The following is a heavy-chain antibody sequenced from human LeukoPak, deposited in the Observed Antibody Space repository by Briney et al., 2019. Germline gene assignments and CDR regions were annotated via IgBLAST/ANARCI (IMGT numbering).Heavy chain of an antibody. V-gene: IGHV4-34*01. Sequence: SETLSLTCAVYGGSFSGYYWSWIRQPPVKGLEWIGEINHSGSTNYNPSLKSRVTISVDTSKNQFSLKLSSVTAADTAVYYCARGGYYDSSVSYYFDYWGQGTLVTVSS. J-gene: IGHJ4*02. D-gene: IGHD3-22*01. CDR1: GGSFSGYY. CDR2: INHSGST. CDR3: ARGGYYDSSVSYYFDY.